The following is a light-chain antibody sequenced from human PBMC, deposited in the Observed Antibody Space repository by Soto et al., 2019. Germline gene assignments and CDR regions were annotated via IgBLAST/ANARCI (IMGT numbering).Light chain of an antibody. CDR2: GAS. J-gene: IGKJ3*01. CDR1: QSVSSSY. V-gene: IGKV3-20*01. Sequence: EIVLTQSPGTLSLSPGERATLSCRASQSVSSSYLAWYQQKPGQAPRLLIYGASSRATGIPDRCSGSGSRKDFTLTISRLATEDFAVYYCQQYGSSPFTFGPGTKVDIK. CDR3: QQYGSSPFT.